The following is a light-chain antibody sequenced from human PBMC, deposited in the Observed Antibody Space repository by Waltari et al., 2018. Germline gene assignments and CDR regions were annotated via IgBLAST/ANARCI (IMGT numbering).Light chain of an antibody. V-gene: IGLV4-69*01. CDR2: VKSDGSH. CDR3: QTGGHGTWV. CDR1: SGHSTNI. J-gene: IGLJ3*02. Sequence: QLVLTQSPSASASLGASVKLTCTLSSGHSTNIIAWLQQQPEKGPRFLMNVKSDGSHNKGVGIPDRFSGSSSGAERYLTISSLQSEDEADYYCQTGGHGTWVFGGRTRLTVL.